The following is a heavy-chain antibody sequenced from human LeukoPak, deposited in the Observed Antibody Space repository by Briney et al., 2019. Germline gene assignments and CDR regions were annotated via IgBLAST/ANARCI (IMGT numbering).Heavy chain of an antibody. CDR2: IYYSGST. J-gene: IGHJ4*02. Sequence: PSQTLSLTCTVSGGSISSGDYYWSWIRQPPGKGLEWLGYIYYSGSTYYNPSLKSRVTISVDTSKNQFSLKLSSVTAADTAVYYCARGSRGVRGVITQPFDYWGEGTLVTVSS. D-gene: IGHD3-10*01. V-gene: IGHV4-30-4*01. CDR3: ARGSRGVRGVITQPFDY. CDR1: GGSISSGDYY.